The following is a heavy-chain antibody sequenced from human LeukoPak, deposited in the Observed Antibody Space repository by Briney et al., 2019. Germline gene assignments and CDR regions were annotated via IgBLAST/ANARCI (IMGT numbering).Heavy chain of an antibody. CDR3: ASTHVAVPGRFDY. V-gene: IGHV1-69*06. J-gene: IGHJ4*02. CDR2: INPIIGTA. Sequence: SVKVACKASGGTFNNHVISWVRQAPGQGLEWMGGINPIIGTANYAQKFQGRVTITADKSTSTAYMELSSLGSEDTAVYYCASTHVAVPGRFDYWGQGTLVTVSS. CDR1: GGTFNNHV. D-gene: IGHD2-2*01.